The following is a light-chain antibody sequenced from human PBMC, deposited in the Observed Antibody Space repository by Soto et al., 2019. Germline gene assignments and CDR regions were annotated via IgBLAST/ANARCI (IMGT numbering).Light chain of an antibody. Sequence: QSALTQPASVSGSPGQSITISCTGASSDIGDYNYVSWYQQHPGKAPKLMIYDVTNRPSGVSNRFSGSKSGNTASLTISGLQAEDEADYYCSSYTRSGLPGVLFGGGTKLTVL. V-gene: IGLV2-14*03. CDR3: SSYTRSGLPGVL. J-gene: IGLJ2*01. CDR1: SSDIGDYNY. CDR2: DVT.